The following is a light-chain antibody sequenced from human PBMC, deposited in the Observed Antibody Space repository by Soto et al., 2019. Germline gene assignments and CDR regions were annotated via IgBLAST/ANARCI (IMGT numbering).Light chain of an antibody. CDR3: QQRSNWPTWT. J-gene: IGKJ1*01. CDR1: QSVTNK. CDR2: GAS. V-gene: IGKV3-15*01. Sequence: EIVMTQSPATLSVSPGERAALSCRASQSVTNKLAWYQQKPGQAPRLLIYGASTRATGIPARFSGSGSGTEFTLTISSLQSEDFAVYYCQQRSNWPTWTFGQGTKVDIK.